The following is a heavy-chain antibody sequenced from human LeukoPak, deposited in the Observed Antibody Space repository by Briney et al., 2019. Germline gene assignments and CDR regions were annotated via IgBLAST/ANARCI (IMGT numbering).Heavy chain of an antibody. Sequence: TSETLSLTCTVSGGSISSGGYYWSWIRQPPGKGLEWIGYIYPRGNTYHNPSLKSRVFLSLDKSANQFSLNLSSVTAADTAVYYCARFSPRAMGNYLDFWGQGTLVTVSS. CDR2: IYPRGNT. CDR3: ARFSPRAMGNYLDF. J-gene: IGHJ4*02. V-gene: IGHV4-30-2*01. CDR1: GGSISSGGYY. D-gene: IGHD7-27*01.